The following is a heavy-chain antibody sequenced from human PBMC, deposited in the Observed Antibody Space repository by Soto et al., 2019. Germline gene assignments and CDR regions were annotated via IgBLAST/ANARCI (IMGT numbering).Heavy chain of an antibody. Sequence: GSLRLSCAASGFTFSDYDMNWVRQAPGKGLEWVSSISRSGSSIFYADSVKGRFTISRDNAETSLYLQMNSLRGEDAAVYYCTKDWTGPEYWGQGTLVTVSS. CDR3: TKDWTGPEY. CDR2: ISRSGSSI. V-gene: IGHV3-21*01. J-gene: IGHJ4*02. D-gene: IGHD3-9*01. CDR1: GFTFSDYD.